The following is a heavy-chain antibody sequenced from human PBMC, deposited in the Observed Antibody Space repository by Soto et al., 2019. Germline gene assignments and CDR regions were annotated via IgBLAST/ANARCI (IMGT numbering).Heavy chain of an antibody. Sequence: SETLSLTCTVSGGSISSYYWSWIRQPQGKGLEWIGYIYSSGSTNYNPSLKSRVTISVDTSKNQFSLKLSSVTAADTAVYYCARGFVDTDIDYWGQGTLVTVSS. CDR1: GGSISSYY. CDR2: IYSSGST. V-gene: IGHV4-59*01. CDR3: ARGFVDTDIDY. D-gene: IGHD5-18*01. J-gene: IGHJ4*02.